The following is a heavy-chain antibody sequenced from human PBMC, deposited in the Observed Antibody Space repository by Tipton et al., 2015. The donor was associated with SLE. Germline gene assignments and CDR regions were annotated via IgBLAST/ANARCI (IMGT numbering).Heavy chain of an antibody. D-gene: IGHD6-13*01. CDR3: ARVISRQQLAFDY. CDR2: IYYSGST. J-gene: IGHJ4*02. CDR1: GGSISSYY. Sequence: LRLSCTVSGGSISSYYWSWIRQPPGKGLEWIGYIYYSGSTNYNPSLKSRVTISVDTPKNQFSLKLSSVTAADTAVYYCARVISRQQLAFDYWGQGTLVTVSS. V-gene: IGHV4-59*01.